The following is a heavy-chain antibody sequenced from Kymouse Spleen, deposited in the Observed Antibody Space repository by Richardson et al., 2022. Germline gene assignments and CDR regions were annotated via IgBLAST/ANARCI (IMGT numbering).Heavy chain of an antibody. D-gene: IGHD7-27*02. V-gene: IGHV4-34*01. J-gene: IGHJ4*02. Sequence: QVQLQQWGAGLLKPSETLSLTCAVYGGSFSGYYWSWIRQPPGKGLEWIGEINHSGSTNYNPSLKSRVTISVDTSKNQFSLKLSSVTAADTAVYYCAREGNWGSPFDYWGQGTLVTVSS. CDR3: AREGNWGSPFDY. CDR2: INHSGST. CDR1: GGSFSGYY.